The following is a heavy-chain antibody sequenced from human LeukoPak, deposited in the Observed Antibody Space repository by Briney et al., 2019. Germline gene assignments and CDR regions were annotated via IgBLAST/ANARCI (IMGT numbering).Heavy chain of an antibody. Sequence: SETLSLTCTVSGGSTNNYFWSWIRQPPGKGLEWIGFVYYTGSTNYNPSLKSRVTISVDTSKNQFSLKVSSVTAADTAVYYCARRATAMVDFDYWGQGTLVTVSS. CDR3: ARRATAMVDFDY. D-gene: IGHD5-18*01. CDR2: VYYTGST. V-gene: IGHV4-59*01. J-gene: IGHJ4*02. CDR1: GGSTNNYF.